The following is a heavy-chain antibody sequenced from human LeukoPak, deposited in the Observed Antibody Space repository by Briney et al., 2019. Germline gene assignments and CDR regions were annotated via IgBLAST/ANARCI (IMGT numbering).Heavy chain of an antibody. CDR3: AREYRSSSGRAFDY. J-gene: IGHJ4*02. Sequence: GGSLRLSCAASGFTISSYDIYWVRQATGKGLEWVSAIGTTGDTFYPGSVKGRFTIARENSKSSLYLQMNSLRAGDTAVYYCAREYRSSSGRAFDYWGQGTLVTVSS. CDR1: GFTISSYD. D-gene: IGHD6-6*01. CDR2: IGTTGDT. V-gene: IGHV3-13*01.